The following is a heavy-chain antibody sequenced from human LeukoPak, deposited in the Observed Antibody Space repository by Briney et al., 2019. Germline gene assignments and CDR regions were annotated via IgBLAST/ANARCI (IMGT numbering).Heavy chain of an antibody. CDR3: AREAIGLKTDY. J-gene: IGHJ4*02. V-gene: IGHV4-59*12. CDR1: GGSISSDY. D-gene: IGHD2-8*01. Sequence: SETLSLTCTVSGGSISSDYWSWIRQPPGKGLEWIGYIYYSGSTYYNPSLKSRVTISVDTSKNQFSLKLSSVTAADTAVYYCAREAIGLKTDYWGQGTLVTVSS. CDR2: IYYSGST.